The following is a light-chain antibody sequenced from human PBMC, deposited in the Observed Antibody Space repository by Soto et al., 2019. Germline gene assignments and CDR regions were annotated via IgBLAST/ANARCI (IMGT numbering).Light chain of an antibody. Sequence: EIVMTQSPATLSVSPGERATLSCRASQSVSSNLAWYQQKPGQAPRLLIYGASTRATGIPARFSGSGSGTEFTHTISSLQSEDFAVYYCQQYNNSPRTFGQGTKVEIK. CDR1: QSVSSN. J-gene: IGKJ1*01. CDR2: GAS. V-gene: IGKV3-15*01. CDR3: QQYNNSPRT.